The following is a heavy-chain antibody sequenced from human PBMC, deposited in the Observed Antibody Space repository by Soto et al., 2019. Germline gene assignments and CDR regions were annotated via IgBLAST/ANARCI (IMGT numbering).Heavy chain of an antibody. D-gene: IGHD7-27*01. CDR3: ARDALTGGYYYYYYMDV. V-gene: IGHV3-48*01. J-gene: IGHJ6*03. Sequence: GGSLRLSCAASGFTFSSYSMNWVRQAPGKGLEWVSYISSSSSTIYYADSVKGRFTISRDNAKNSLYLQMNSLRAEDTAVYYCARDALTGGYYYYYYMDVWGKGTTVTVSS. CDR2: ISSSSSTI. CDR1: GFTFSSYS.